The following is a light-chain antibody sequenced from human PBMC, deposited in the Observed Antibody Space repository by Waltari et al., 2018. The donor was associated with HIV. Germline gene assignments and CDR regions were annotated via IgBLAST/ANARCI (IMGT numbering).Light chain of an antibody. CDR3: QQYYGKFWT. J-gene: IGKJ1*01. Sequence: DIVMTQFPNSLAVSLGERAPMMCRSSQRVFYSPSNKNFLSWYQQKSGQPPRLLIYWASTRENGVPDRFTGSGSGADFTLTISNLQPEDVATYYCQQYYGKFWTFGQGTKVEV. CDR1: QRVFYSPSNKNF. V-gene: IGKV4-1*01. CDR2: WAS.